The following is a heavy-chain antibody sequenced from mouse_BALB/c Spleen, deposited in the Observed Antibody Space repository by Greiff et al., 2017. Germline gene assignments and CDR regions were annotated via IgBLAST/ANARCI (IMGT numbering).Heavy chain of an antibody. V-gene: IGHV1S22*01. J-gene: IGHJ3*01. Sequence: LQQPGSELVRPGASVKLSCKASGYTFTSYWMRWVKQRPGQGLEWIGNIYPGSGSTNYDEKFKSKATLTVDTSSSTAYMQLSSLTSEDSAVYYCTRSTMITTAWFAYWGQGTLVTVSA. D-gene: IGHD2-4*01. CDR3: TRSTMITTAWFAY. CDR1: GYTFTSYW. CDR2: IYPGSGST.